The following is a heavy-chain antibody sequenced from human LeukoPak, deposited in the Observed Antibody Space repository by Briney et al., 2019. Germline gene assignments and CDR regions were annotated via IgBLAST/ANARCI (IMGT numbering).Heavy chain of an antibody. CDR1: GYIFTSYY. Sequence: GASVKVSCKAPGYIFTSYYIHWVRQAPGQGLEWMGIINPKGASTSYAQKFQGRVTMTRDTSTSTVYMELSSLRSEDTAVYYCARDYYGGPTWGQGTLVTVSS. CDR2: INPKGAST. D-gene: IGHD4-23*01. CDR3: ARDYYGGPT. V-gene: IGHV1-46*01. J-gene: IGHJ5*02.